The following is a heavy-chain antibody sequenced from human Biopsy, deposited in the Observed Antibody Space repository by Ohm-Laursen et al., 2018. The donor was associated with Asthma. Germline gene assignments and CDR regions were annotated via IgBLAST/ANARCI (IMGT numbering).Heavy chain of an antibody. CDR1: GYTFNSAG. Sequence: ASVKVSCKTSGYTFNSAGITWVRQAPGQGLKWMGWISVYNGNTKVAQKLQDRVTMITGTSTSTAYMELRSLRSDDTAVYFCARAVDYSHYYGIDVWGQGTTVTVS. J-gene: IGHJ6*02. CDR2: ISVYNGNT. CDR3: ARAVDYSHYYGIDV. V-gene: IGHV1-18*01. D-gene: IGHD3-10*01.